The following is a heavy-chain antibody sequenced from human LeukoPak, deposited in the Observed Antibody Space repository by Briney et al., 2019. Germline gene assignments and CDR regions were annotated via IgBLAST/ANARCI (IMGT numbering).Heavy chain of an antibody. CDR3: TRDRRYCSSTSCLKPFDI. V-gene: IGHV3-49*04. D-gene: IGHD2-2*01. CDR2: IRSKAYGRTT. Sequence: HPGRSLRLSCTASGFTFGEYAMSWVRQAPGKGLEWVSFIRSKAYGRTTEYAASVKGRFTISRDDSKSIAYLQMNSLKTEDTAVYYCTRDRRYCSSTSCLKPFDIWGQGTMVTVSS. CDR1: GFTFGEYA. J-gene: IGHJ3*02.